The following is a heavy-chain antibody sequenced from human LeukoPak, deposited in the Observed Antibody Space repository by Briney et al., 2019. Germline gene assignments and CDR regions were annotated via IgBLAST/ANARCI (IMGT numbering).Heavy chain of an antibody. CDR3: AKFVGYYYDSSGYYYDPAFDY. CDR1: GFTFSSYA. J-gene: IGHJ4*02. V-gene: IGHV3-30-3*02. D-gene: IGHD3-22*01. CDR2: ISYDGSNK. Sequence: GGSLRLSCAASGFTFSSYAMHWVRQAPGKGLEWVAVISYDGSNKYYADSVKGRFTISRDNSKNTLYLQMNGLRAEDTAVYYCAKFVGYYYDSSGYYYDPAFDYWGQGTLVTVSS.